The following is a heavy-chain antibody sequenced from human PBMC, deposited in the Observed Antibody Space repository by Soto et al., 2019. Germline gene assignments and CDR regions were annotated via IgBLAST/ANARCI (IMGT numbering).Heavy chain of an antibody. D-gene: IGHD2-2*02. Sequence: QMQLVQSGPEVKQPGTSVQVSCKASGFTFTSSAVQWVRQARGQRLEWIGWIVVGSGNTNYAQKFQERVTITRDMSTSTAYMDRSSLRSEDTAVYYCAAARDHRLYSIAFDIWCQGRMVTDSS. CDR1: GFTFTSSA. J-gene: IGHJ3*02. CDR3: AAARDHRLYSIAFDI. CDR2: IVVGSGNT. V-gene: IGHV1-58*01.